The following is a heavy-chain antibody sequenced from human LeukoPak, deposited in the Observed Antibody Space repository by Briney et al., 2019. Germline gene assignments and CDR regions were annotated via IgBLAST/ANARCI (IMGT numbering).Heavy chain of an antibody. V-gene: IGHV3-23*01. D-gene: IGHD6-13*01. CDR1: GFTFSSFA. CDR3: AKSGYSSSWSNAAVYNWFDP. CDR2: MSGDGEKT. J-gene: IGHJ5*02. Sequence: GGSLRLSCAGSGFTFSSFAITWVRQTPGKRLEWVSGMSGDGEKTYYPDSVKGRFTISRDNSKNTLYLQMNSLRAEDTAVYYCAKSGYSSSWSNAAVYNWFDPWGQGTLVTVSS.